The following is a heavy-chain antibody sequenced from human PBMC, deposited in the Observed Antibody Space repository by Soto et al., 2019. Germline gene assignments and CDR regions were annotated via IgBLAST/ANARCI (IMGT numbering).Heavy chain of an antibody. V-gene: IGHV4-34*01. CDR1: GGSFSGYY. D-gene: IGHD6-13*01. Sequence: SETLSLTCAVYGGSFSGYYWTWIRQPPGKGLEWIGEINDSGGTDYNPSLKSRVTISLDTSKNQLSLKLSSVTAADTAVYYCARGRKGSSSSCYVDWGQGTLVTVSS. CDR3: ARGRKGSSSSCYVD. CDR2: INDSGGT. J-gene: IGHJ4*02.